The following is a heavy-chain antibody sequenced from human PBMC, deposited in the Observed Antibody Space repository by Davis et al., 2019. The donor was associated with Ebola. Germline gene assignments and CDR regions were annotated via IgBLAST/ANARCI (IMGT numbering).Heavy chain of an antibody. J-gene: IGHJ3*02. CDR2: ISAYNGNT. D-gene: IGHD1-26*01. V-gene: IGHV1-18*01. CDR3: ARTFRYSGSYWAFDI. Sequence: ASVKVSCKASGYTFTSYGISWVRQAPGQGLEWMGWISAYNGNTNCAQKLQGRVTMTTDTSTSTAYMELRSLRSDDTAVYYCARTFRYSGSYWAFDIWGQGTMVTVSS. CDR1: GYTFTSYG.